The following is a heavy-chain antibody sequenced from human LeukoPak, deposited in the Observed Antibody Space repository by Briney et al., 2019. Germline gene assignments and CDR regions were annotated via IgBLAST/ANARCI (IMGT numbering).Heavy chain of an antibody. V-gene: IGHV4-59*08. CDR1: GGSISSYY. Sequence: SETLSLTCTVSGGSISSYYWSWIRQPPGKGLEWIGYIYYSGSTNYNPSLESRVTISVDTSKNQFSLKLSSVTAADTAVYYCARAFSWYGSSDYWGQGTLVTVSS. CDR2: IYYSGST. CDR3: ARAFSWYGSSDY. J-gene: IGHJ4*02. D-gene: IGHD6-13*01.